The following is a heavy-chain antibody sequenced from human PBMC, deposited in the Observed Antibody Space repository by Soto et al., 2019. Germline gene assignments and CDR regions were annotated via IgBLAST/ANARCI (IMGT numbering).Heavy chain of an antibody. CDR1: GFTFSRYN. D-gene: IGHD2-2*01. V-gene: IGHV3-21*01. Sequence: GGSLRLSCAVSGFTFSRYNMNWVRQAPGKGLEWVSSIRSSGSYIYYADPVKGRFTISRDNAKNSLYLQMNSLRAEDTAVYYCARGALCSTTNCFGSVAFDIWGQGTMVTVSS. CDR2: IRSSGSYI. CDR3: ARGALCSTTNCFGSVAFDI. J-gene: IGHJ3*02.